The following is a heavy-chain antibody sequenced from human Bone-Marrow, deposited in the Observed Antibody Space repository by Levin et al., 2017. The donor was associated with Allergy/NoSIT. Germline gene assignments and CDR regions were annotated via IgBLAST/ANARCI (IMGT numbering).Heavy chain of an antibody. CDR1: GFTFSSYG. Sequence: GGSLRLSCAASGFTFSSYGMHWVRQAPGKGLEWVAVISYDGSNKYYADSVKGRFTISRDNSKNTLYLQMNSLRAEDTAVYYCAKIESAAAAGTYGDYWGQGTLVTVSS. V-gene: IGHV3-30*18. CDR3: AKIESAAAAGTYGDY. CDR2: ISYDGSNK. J-gene: IGHJ4*02. D-gene: IGHD6-13*01.